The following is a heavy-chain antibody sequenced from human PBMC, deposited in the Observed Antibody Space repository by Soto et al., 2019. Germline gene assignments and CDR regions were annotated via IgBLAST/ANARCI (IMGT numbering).Heavy chain of an antibody. CDR1: GYSFTSYW. J-gene: IGHJ6*02. V-gene: IGHV5-10-1*01. Sequence: GESLKISCKGSGYSFTSYWISWVRQMPGKGLEWMGRIDPSDSYTNYSPSFQGHVTISADKSISTAYLQWSSLKASDTAMYYCGGSSDYYYYYGMDVWGQGTTVIVSS. D-gene: IGHD3-16*01. CDR2: IDPSDSYT. CDR3: GGSSDYYYYYGMDV.